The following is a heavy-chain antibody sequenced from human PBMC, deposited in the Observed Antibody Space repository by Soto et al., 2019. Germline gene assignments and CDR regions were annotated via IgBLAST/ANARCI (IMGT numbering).Heavy chain of an antibody. V-gene: IGHV4-4*02. Sequence: SETLSLTCAVSGGSISRSNWWSWVRQSPGKGLEWIGEIYHGGSTSYNPSLKSRVTISVDKSKNQFSLKLSSLTAADTAVYYCARSITFDWLFFDNWGQGTLVTVSS. D-gene: IGHD3-9*01. CDR3: ARSITFDWLFFDN. CDR1: GGSISRSNW. CDR2: IYHGGST. J-gene: IGHJ4*02.